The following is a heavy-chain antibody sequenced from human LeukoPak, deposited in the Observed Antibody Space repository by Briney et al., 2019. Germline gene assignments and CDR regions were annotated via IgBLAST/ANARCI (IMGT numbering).Heavy chain of an antibody. CDR2: ISFSGST. CDR3: ARDQYHGSGTYAWFDP. CDR1: GVSISNHY. Sequence: SETLSLTCTVSGVSISNHYWSWIRQPPGKNLEYIGYISFSGSTNHNPSLKSRVSISLDTSKNQFSLNLKSVTAADTAVYYCARDQYHGSGTYAWFDPWGQGTLVTVSS. D-gene: IGHD3-10*01. J-gene: IGHJ5*02. V-gene: IGHV4-59*11.